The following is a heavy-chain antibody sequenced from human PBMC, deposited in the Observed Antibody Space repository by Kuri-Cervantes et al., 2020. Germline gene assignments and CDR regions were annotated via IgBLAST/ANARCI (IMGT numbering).Heavy chain of an antibody. V-gene: IGHV3-23*01. D-gene: IGHD3-22*01. CDR2: ISGSGGST. Sequence: GGSLRLSCAASGFTFSSYAMSWVRQAPGKGLEWVSAISGSGGSTYYADSVKGRFTISRDNSKNTLYLQMNSLRAEDTAVYYRAQYKDADYDSSGYYYDAFDIWGQGTMVTVSS. CDR3: AQYKDADYDSSGYYYDAFDI. J-gene: IGHJ3*02. CDR1: GFTFSSYA.